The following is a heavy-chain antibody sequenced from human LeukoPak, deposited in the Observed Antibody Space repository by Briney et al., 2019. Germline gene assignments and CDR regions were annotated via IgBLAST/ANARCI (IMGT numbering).Heavy chain of an antibody. D-gene: IGHD6-13*01. CDR3: ARAFGSIAAAYNWFDP. CDR1: GGSISSYY. J-gene: IGHJ5*02. Sequence: SETLSLTCTVSGGSISSYYWSWIRQPAGKGLEWIGRIYTSGSTNYNPSLKSRVTISVDTSKNQFSLKLSSVTAADTAVYYCARAFGSIAAAYNWFDPWGQGTLVTVSS. V-gene: IGHV4-4*07. CDR2: IYTSGST.